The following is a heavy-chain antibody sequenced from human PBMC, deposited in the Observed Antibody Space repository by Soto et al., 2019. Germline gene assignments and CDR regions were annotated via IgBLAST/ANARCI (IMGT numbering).Heavy chain of an antibody. D-gene: IGHD2-21*01. CDR1: GGAISLDF. V-gene: IGHV4-4*07. CDR3: VKDGFYSLQY. CDR2: IYTTGST. Sequence: SETLSLTCNVLGGAISLDFWSWVRQFGGEGLEWIGRIYTTGSTNYNPSLRGRVAMSMDTSKNQFSLRLNSVTAADTAVYYCVKDGFYSLQYWGQGIPVTVSS. J-gene: IGHJ4*02.